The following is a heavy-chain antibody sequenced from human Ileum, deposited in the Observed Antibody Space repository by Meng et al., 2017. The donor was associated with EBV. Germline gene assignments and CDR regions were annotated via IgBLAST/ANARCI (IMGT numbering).Heavy chain of an antibody. CDR1: GGPLLNSTSH. J-gene: IGHJ2*01. CDR3: ARGQKGYFDL. Sequence: PLPESDPGLVKPTQTLSLPCTFSGGPLLNSTSHWRLNRQPPGQGLEWSRHIYHNGSTYYNPSLKSRITISVDTSKNQFSLKLSSVTAADTAVYYCARGQKGYFDLWGRGTLVTVSS. CDR2: IYHNGST. V-gene: IGHV4-30-4*01.